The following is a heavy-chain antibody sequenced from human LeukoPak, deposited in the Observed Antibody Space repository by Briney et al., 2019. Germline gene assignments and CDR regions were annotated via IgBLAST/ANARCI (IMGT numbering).Heavy chain of an antibody. D-gene: IGHD3-10*01. CDR2: IHYSGTT. CDR3: ASVIWFGELFYFDY. Sequence: NSSETLSLTCTVSGGSISSYYWSWIRQPPGKGLEWIGYIHYSGTTNYNPSLKSRVTISVDTSKNQFSLKLSSVTAADTAVYYCASVIWFGELFYFDYWGQGTLVTVSS. J-gene: IGHJ4*02. V-gene: IGHV4-59*01. CDR1: GGSISSYY.